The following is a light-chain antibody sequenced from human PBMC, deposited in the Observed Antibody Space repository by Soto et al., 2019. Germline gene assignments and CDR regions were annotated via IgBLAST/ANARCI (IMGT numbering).Light chain of an antibody. CDR3: QQRSVWPLT. J-gene: IGKJ4*01. CDR2: DAS. Sequence: EIGLPQSPGTLSLSPGEKATLSCRASQSVSSYLAWFQQKPGQAPRLLIYDASNRATGIPARFSGSGSGTDFTLTISSLEPEDFAVYYCQQRSVWPLTFGGGTKVDIK. CDR1: QSVSSY. V-gene: IGKV3-11*01.